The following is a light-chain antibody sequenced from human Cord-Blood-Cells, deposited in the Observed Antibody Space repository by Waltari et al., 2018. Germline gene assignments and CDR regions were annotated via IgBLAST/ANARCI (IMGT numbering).Light chain of an antibody. V-gene: IGKV4-1*01. J-gene: IGKJ1*01. CDR3: QQYYSTPT. CDR1: QSVLYSSNNKNY. CDR2: WAS. Sequence: DIVMTQSPDSLAVALGASATINCNSRQSVLYSSNNKNYLAWYQQKPGQPPKLLIYWASTRESGVPDRFSGSGSGTDFTLTISSLQAEDVAVYYCQQYYSTPTFGQGTKVEIK.